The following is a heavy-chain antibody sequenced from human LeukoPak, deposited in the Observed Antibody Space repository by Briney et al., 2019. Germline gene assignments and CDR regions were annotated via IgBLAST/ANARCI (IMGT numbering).Heavy chain of an antibody. CDR3: ARDFTMEQAFDI. J-gene: IGHJ3*02. CDR1: GGSLSSYY. D-gene: IGHD1/OR15-1a*01. CDR2: MYYSGTT. Sequence: PSETLSLTCTVSGGSLSSYYWSWIRQPPGKGLEWIGYMYYSGTTNYNPSLESRVSISVDTSNNQFSLKLNSVTAADTAVYYCARDFTMEQAFDIWSQGTMVTVSS. V-gene: IGHV4-59*01.